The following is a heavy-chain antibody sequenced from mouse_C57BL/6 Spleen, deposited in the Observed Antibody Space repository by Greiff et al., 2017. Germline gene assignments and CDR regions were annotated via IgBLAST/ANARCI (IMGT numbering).Heavy chain of an antibody. D-gene: IGHD4-1*01. CDR3: ARRDWGNYFDY. V-gene: IGHV5-12*01. CDR1: GFTFSDYY. Sequence: EVQLVESGGGLVQPGGSLKLSCAASGFTFSDYYMYWVRQTPEKRLEWVAYISNGGGSTYYPDTVKGRFTISRDNAKNTLYLQMSRLKSEDTAMYYCARRDWGNYFDYWGQGTTLTVSS. J-gene: IGHJ2*01. CDR2: ISNGGGST.